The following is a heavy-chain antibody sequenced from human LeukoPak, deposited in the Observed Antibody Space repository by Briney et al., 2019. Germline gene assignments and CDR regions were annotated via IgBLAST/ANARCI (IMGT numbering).Heavy chain of an antibody. Sequence: PSETLSLTSTVSGGSISSGGYYWSWIRQHPGKGLEWIGYIYYSGSTNYNPSLKSRVTMSVDTSKNQFSLKLSSVTAADTAVYYCARGSSGWDNGGGYNWFDPWGQGTLVTVSS. CDR1: GGSISSGGYY. CDR2: IYYSGST. D-gene: IGHD6-19*01. J-gene: IGHJ5*02. V-gene: IGHV4-61*08. CDR3: ARGSSGWDNGGGYNWFDP.